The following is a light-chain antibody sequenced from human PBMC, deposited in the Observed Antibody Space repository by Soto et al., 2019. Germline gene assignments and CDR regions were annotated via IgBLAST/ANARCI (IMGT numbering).Light chain of an antibody. CDR2: GAS. CDR3: QQYNNWPRT. J-gene: IGKJ1*01. CDR1: QSDSSN. Sequence: EIVMTQSPATLSVSPGERATLSCRASQSDSSNLAWYHQKPGQAPRLLIYGASTRATGIPARFSGSRSGTEFTLTISSLQSEDFAVYYCQQYNNWPRTFGQGTKVEIK. V-gene: IGKV3-15*01.